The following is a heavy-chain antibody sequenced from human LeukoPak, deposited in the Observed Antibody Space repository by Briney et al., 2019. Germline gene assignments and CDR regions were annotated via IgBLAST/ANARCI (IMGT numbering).Heavy chain of an antibody. CDR3: ARGFLTYYYDSSGLYFDY. CDR1: GGSISSYY. CDR2: IYYSGST. J-gene: IGHJ4*02. D-gene: IGHD3-22*01. Sequence: SETLSLTCTVSGGSISSYYWGWIRQPPGKGLEWIGSIYYSGSTYYNPSLKSRVTISVDTSKNQFSLKLSSVTAADTAVYYCARGFLTYYYDSSGLYFDYWGQGTLVTVSS. V-gene: IGHV4-39*07.